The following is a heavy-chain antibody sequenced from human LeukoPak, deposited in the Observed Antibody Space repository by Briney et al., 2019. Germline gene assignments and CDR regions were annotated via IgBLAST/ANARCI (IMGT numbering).Heavy chain of an antibody. CDR3: ARHLSAVRPETYFDY. D-gene: IGHD1-14*01. V-gene: IGHV4-4*02. CDR1: GGSISSSSW. J-gene: IGHJ4*02. Sequence: SGTLSLTCAVSGGSISSSSWWIWVRQPPGKGLEWIGEIYHSGSTSYSPSLKSRVIISVDKSKNQFSLKLSSVTAADTAVYYCARHLSAVRPETYFDYWGQGTLVTVSS. CDR2: IYHSGST.